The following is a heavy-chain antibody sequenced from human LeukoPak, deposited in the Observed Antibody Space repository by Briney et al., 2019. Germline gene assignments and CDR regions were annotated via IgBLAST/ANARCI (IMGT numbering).Heavy chain of an antibody. J-gene: IGHJ6*03. D-gene: IGHD6-19*01. V-gene: IGHV4-39*07. CDR3: ARDSSGWHFGYYYYYMDV. CDR2: IYYSGST. Sequence: SETLSLTCTVSGGSISSSSYYWGWIRQPPGKGLEWIGSIYYSGSTYYNPSLKSRVTISVDTSKNQFSLKLSSVTAADTAVYYCARDSSGWHFGYYYYYMDVWGKGTTVTVSS. CDR1: GGSISSSSYY.